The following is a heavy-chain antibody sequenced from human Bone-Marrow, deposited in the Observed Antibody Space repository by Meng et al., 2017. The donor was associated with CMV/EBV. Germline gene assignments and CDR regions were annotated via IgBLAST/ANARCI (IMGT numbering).Heavy chain of an antibody. J-gene: IGHJ4*02. Sequence: SETLSLTCTVSGGSISSGDYYWSWIRQPPGKGLEWIGYIYYSGSTYYNPSLKSRVTISVDTSKNQFSLKLSSVTAADTAVYYCARVVTIFGVVTVHLHTLVYFDYWGQGTLVTVSS. V-gene: IGHV4-30-4*08. D-gene: IGHD3-3*01. CDR1: GGSISSGDYY. CDR2: IYYSGST. CDR3: ARVVTIFGVVTVHLHTLVYFDY.